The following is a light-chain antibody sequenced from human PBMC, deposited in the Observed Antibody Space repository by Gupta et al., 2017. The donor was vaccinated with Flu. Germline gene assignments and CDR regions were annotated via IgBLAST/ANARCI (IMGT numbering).Light chain of an antibody. CDR3: AACDDSLIGWV. Sequence: MVTISSAGSSTNIGSEYVSWYQQLPGTAPKLLIYRDDQGPSGVPGRFSGSKSGTSASLAISGLRSEDEADYYCAACDDSLIGWVFGGGTKLTVL. V-gene: IGLV1-47*01. J-gene: IGLJ3*02. CDR1: STNIGSEY. CDR2: RDD.